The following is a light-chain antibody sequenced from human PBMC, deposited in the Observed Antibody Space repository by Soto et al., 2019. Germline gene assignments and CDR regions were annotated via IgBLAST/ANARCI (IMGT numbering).Light chain of an antibody. V-gene: IGLV4-69*01. CDR2: LNSDGSH. Sequence: QPVLTQSPSASASLGASVNLTCTLSSGHSSYAIAWHQQQPEKGPQFLMMLNSDGSHNKGDGIPDRFSGSSSGTERYLTISSLQSEDEADYYCQTWGTGIRVFGGGTKLTVL. J-gene: IGLJ3*02. CDR1: SGHSSYA. CDR3: QTWGTGIRV.